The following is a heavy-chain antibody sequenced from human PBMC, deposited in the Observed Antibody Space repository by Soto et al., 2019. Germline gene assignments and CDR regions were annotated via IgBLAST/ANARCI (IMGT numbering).Heavy chain of an antibody. V-gene: IGHV3-23*01. J-gene: IGHJ6*02. D-gene: IGHD6-6*01. CDR1: GFTFSSYA. CDR2: ISGSGGST. CDR3: AKELEYSSSSLPLFLNYYYGMDV. Sequence: QSGGSLRLSCAASGFTFSSYAMSWVRQAPGKGLEWVSAISGSGGSTYYADSVKGRFTISRDNSKNTLYLQMNSLRAEDTAVYYCAKELEYSSSSLPLFLNYYYGMDVWGQGTTVTVSS.